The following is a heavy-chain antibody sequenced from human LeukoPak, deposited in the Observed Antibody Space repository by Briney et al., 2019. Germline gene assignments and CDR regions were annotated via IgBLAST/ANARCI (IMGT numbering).Heavy chain of an antibody. J-gene: IGHJ4*02. CDR1: GFTFDDYG. Sequence: TGGSLRLSCPASGFTFDDYGMNWVRQTPGKGLEWVSGINWNGGSTGYADSVRGRFTISRDNAKNSLYLQMNSLRAEDTALYYCARVNYDILTGYSWGGDFWGQGTLVTVSS. D-gene: IGHD3-9*01. CDR2: INWNGGST. CDR3: ARVNYDILTGYSWGGDF. V-gene: IGHV3-20*04.